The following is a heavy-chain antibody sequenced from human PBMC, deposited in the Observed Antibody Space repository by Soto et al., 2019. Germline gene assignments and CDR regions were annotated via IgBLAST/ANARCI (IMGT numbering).Heavy chain of an antibody. CDR1: GFTFKNYA. J-gene: IGHJ4*02. V-gene: IGHV3-23*01. CDR2: ISGSGDST. D-gene: IGHD3-22*01. Sequence: GGSLRLSCAASGFTFKNYAMSWVRQAPGKGLEWVSTISGSGDSTYYADSVKGRFTISRDNSKNTLYLQMNSLRAEDTAVYYCAKEDYYDTSGYYDLGQWGQGTLVTVSS. CDR3: AKEDYYDTSGYYDLGQ.